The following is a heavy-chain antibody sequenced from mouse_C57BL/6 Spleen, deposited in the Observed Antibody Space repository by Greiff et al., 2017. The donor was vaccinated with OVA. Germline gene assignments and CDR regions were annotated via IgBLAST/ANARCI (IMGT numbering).Heavy chain of an antibody. V-gene: IGHV2-2*01. Sequence: QVQLQQSGPGLVQPSQCLSITCTVSGFSLTSYGVHWVSQSPGKGLEWMGVIWSGGSTAYYAAFISRLSISKDNSKSQVFFKMNSLQADDTAIYYCARSDGKAYYFDYWGKGTTLTVSS. CDR3: ARSDGKAYYFDY. D-gene: IGHD2-1*01. CDR1: GFSLTSYG. CDR2: IWSGGST. J-gene: IGHJ2*01.